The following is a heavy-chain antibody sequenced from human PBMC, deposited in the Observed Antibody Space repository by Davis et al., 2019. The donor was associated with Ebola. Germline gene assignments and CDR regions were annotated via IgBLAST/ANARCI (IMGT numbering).Heavy chain of an antibody. J-gene: IGHJ1*01. Sequence: SVKVSCKASGGPFTSYSLNWVRQAPGQGLEWMGGIMPVFASPKYAQKFHGRVTITADESATTVFMELKNLRSDDTAVYYCARDRVEYSTSSGYDCWGQGTLVSVSS. V-gene: IGHV1-69*13. CDR2: IMPVFASP. CDR1: GGPFTSYS. D-gene: IGHD6-6*01. CDR3: ARDRVEYSTSSGYDC.